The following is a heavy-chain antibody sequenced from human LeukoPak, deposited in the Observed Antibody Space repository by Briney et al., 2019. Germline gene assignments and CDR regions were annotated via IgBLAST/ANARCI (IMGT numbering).Heavy chain of an antibody. J-gene: IGHJ4*02. V-gene: IGHV2-70*11. CDR2: IDWDDEK. CDR3: AREQRIDGYIKPFDH. D-gene: IGHD5-24*01. CDR1: GCSLSTSGMG. Sequence: SGPTLVNPTQTLTLTCTFSGCSLSTSGMGLSWIRQPPGKALEWLARIDWDDEKYYSTSLKSRLTISKDPSKNQVVLTMTHMDPVDTATYYCAREQRIDGYIKPFDHWGQGTMVTVPS.